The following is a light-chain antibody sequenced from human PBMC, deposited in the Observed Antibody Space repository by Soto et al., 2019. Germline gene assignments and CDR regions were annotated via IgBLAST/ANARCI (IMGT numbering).Light chain of an antibody. V-gene: IGLV1-51*01. J-gene: IGLJ2*01. CDR2: DNN. CDR3: GTWDNSLSAGV. Sequence: QSVLTQPPSVSADPGQKVSISCSGSSSNIGNDYVSWYQQLPGTAPKLLIYDNNKRPSGIPDRFSGSKSGTSATLGITGLQTGDEADYYCGTWDNSLSAGVFGGGTKLTVL. CDR1: SSNIGNDY.